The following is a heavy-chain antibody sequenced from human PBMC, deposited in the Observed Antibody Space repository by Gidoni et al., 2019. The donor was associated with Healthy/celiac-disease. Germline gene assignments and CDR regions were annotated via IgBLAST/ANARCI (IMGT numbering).Heavy chain of an antibody. Sequence: LVQSGAEVTVSCKASGGTFSSYAISWVRQAPGQGLEWMGGIIPIFGTANYAQKFQGRVTITADKSTSTAYMELSSLGSEDTAVYYCARDSSGWYADWGQGTLVTVSS. CDR2: IIPIFGTA. V-gene: IGHV1-69*06. CDR3: ARDSSGWYAD. D-gene: IGHD6-19*01. CDR1: GGTFSSYA. J-gene: IGHJ4*02.